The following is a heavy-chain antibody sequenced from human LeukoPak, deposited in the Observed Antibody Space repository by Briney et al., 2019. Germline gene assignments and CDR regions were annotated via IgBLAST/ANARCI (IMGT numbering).Heavy chain of an antibody. CDR2: IKEDGSEK. D-gene: IGHD5-24*01. V-gene: IGHV3-7*02. J-gene: IGHJ4*02. Sequence: PGGSLRLSCAASGFTFSNYWMSWVRQAPGKGLEWVANIKEDGSEKYHVDSVKGRFTVSRDNAKNSLYLLMNSLRAEDTAVYYCARLQKRDSRDYWGQGTLVTVSS. CDR1: GFTFSNYW. CDR3: ARLQKRDSRDY.